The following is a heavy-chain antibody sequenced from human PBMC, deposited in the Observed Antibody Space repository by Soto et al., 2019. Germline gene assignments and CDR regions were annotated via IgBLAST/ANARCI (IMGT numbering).Heavy chain of an antibody. CDR3: ARSQGSSTSLEIYYYYYYGMDV. J-gene: IGHJ6*02. D-gene: IGHD2-2*01. CDR2: IIPISGTA. V-gene: IGHV1-69*01. CDR1: GGTFSSYA. Sequence: QVQLVQSGAEVKKPGSSVKVSCKASGGTFSSYAISWVRQAPGQGLEWMGGIIPISGTANYAQKFQGRVTITADESTSTAYRELSSLRSEDTAVYYCARSQGSSTSLEIYYYYYYGMDVWVQGTTVTVSS.